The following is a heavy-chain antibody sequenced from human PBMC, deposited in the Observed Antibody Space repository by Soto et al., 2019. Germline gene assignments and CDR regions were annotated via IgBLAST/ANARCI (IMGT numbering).Heavy chain of an antibody. CDR2: INHSGST. CDR3: ARGEEWYSSSWYYYYGMDV. CDR1: GGSFSGYY. V-gene: IGHV4-34*01. D-gene: IGHD6-13*01. Sequence: SETLSLTCAVYGGSFSGYYWSWIRQPPGKGLEWIGEINHSGSTNYNPSLKSRVTISVDTSKNQFSLKLSSVTAADTAVYYCARGEEWYSSSWYYYYGMDVWGQGPTVTVSS. J-gene: IGHJ6*02.